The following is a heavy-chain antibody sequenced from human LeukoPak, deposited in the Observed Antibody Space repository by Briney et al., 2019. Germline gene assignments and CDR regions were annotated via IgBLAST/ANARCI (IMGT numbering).Heavy chain of an antibody. CDR1: GFTFSNYS. CDR3: ARDYCSGPKCYFIDY. D-gene: IGHD2-15*01. CDR2: ITSSSTV. Sequence: GGSLRLSCAASGFTFSNYSMNWVRQAPGKGLEWVSYITSSSTVYYAGSVKGRFTISRDNAKNSLFLQMNSLRAEDTAAYYCARDYCSGPKCYFIDYWGQGALVTVSS. J-gene: IGHJ4*02. V-gene: IGHV3-48*04.